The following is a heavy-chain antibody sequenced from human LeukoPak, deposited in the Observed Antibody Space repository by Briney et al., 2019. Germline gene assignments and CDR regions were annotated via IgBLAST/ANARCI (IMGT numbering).Heavy chain of an antibody. CDR1: GDSINNYY. J-gene: IGHJ6*02. CDR2: IYYSGST. D-gene: IGHD1-26*01. Sequence: SETLSLTCTVSGDSINNYYWSWIRQPPGKGLEWIGYIYYSGSTYYNPSLKSRVTISVDTSKNQFSLKLSSVTAADTAVYYCARGGVGATVYYYYGMDVWGQGTTVTVSS. CDR3: ARGGVGATVYYYYGMDV. V-gene: IGHV4-59*12.